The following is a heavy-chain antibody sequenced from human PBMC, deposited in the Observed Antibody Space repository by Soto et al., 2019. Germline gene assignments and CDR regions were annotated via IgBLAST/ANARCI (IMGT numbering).Heavy chain of an antibody. Sequence: HLQQSGPGLVKPSQTLSLTCAIYGDNVSTNSAAWNWIRQSPSRGLEWLGRTYYRSRWFSNYAVSVKSRVSIKADTSKNPFSLELNSVTPEDTAVYYCARGPFQEGSGMVWFAPWGQGTPVIVSS. D-gene: IGHD3-10*01. CDR1: GDNVSTNSAA. V-gene: IGHV6-1*01. CDR3: ARGPFQEGSGMVWFAP. J-gene: IGHJ5*02. CDR2: TYYRSRWFS.